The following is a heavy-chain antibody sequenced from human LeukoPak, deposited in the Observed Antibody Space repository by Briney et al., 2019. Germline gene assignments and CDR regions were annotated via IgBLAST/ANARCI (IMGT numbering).Heavy chain of an antibody. CDR3: ARDPAVDTAMVA. D-gene: IGHD5-18*01. CDR1: GFTFSSYS. Sequence: GGSLRLSCAASGFTFSSYSMHWVRQAPGKGLEWVSSISSSSSSYSYIYYADSVKGRFTISRDNSKNTLYLQMNSLRAEDTAVYYCARDPAVDTAMVAWGQGTLVTVSS. V-gene: IGHV3-21*01. CDR2: ISSSSSSYSYI. J-gene: IGHJ5*02.